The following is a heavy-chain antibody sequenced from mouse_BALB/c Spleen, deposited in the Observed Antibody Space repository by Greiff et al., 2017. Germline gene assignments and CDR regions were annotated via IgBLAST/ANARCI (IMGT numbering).Heavy chain of an antibody. CDR1: GFTFSSYA. J-gene: IGHJ2*01. Sequence: DVLLVQSGGGLVKPGGSLKLSCAASGFTFSSYAMSWVRQSPEKRLEWVAEISSGGSYTYYPDTVTGRFTISRDNAKNTLYLEMSSLRSEDTAMYYCARREYGRREGLWGQGTTLTVSS. V-gene: IGHV5-9-4*01. D-gene: IGHD1-1*01. CDR3: ARREYGRREGL. CDR2: ISSGGSYT.